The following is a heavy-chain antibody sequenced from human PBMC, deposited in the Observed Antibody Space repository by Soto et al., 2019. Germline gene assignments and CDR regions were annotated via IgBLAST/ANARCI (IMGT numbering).Heavy chain of an antibody. Sequence: QVQLVQSGAEVKKPGSSVKVSCKASGGTFSSYTISWVRQAPGQGLEWMGRIIPILGIANYAQKFQGRVTTTPVQRTYXAYMELHSLRSEDTAVYYCARDSHITMVRANWFDPWGQGTLVTVSS. CDR1: GGTFSSYT. V-gene: IGHV1-69*08. D-gene: IGHD3-10*01. CDR2: IIPILGIA. J-gene: IGHJ5*02. CDR3: ARDSHITMVRANWFDP.